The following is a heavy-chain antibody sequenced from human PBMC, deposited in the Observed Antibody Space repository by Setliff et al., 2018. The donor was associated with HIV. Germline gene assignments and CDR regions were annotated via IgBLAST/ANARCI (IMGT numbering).Heavy chain of an antibody. J-gene: IGHJ4*02. D-gene: IGHD2-2*01. CDR2: IYYSGST. CDR1: GGSISSHY. V-gene: IGHV4-59*11. CDR3: ATPCTSTSCYSAGLDY. Sequence: PSETLSLTCTVSGGSISSHYWSWIRQPPGKGLECIGNIYYSGSTNYNPSLKSRVTISVDTSKNQFSLKLSSVTAADTAVYYCATPCTSTSCYSAGLDYWGQGTLVTVSS.